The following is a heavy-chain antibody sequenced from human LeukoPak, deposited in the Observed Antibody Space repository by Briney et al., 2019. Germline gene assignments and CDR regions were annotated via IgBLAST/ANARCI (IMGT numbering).Heavy chain of an antibody. Sequence: PSETLSLTCTVSGGSISSSSYYWGWIRQPPGKGLEWIGYIHYSGSTNYNPSLKSRVTISVDTSKNQFSLKLSSVTAADTAVYYCARPPGIAAAWFDPWGQGTLVTVSS. CDR2: IHYSGST. V-gene: IGHV4-61*05. CDR1: GGSISSSSYY. D-gene: IGHD6-13*01. CDR3: ARPPGIAAAWFDP. J-gene: IGHJ5*02.